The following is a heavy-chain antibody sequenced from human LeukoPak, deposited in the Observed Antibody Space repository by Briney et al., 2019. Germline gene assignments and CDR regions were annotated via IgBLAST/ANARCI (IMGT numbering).Heavy chain of an antibody. CDR2: IYYSGST. Sequence: KPSQTLSLTCTVSGGSISSGGYYWSWIRQHPGKGLEWIGYIYYSGSTYYNPSLKSRVTISVDTSKNQFSLKLSSVTAADTAVCYCARGGGSMVRGVIPRYGMDVWGKGTTVTVSS. V-gene: IGHV4-31*03. CDR3: ARGGGSMVRGVIPRYGMDV. D-gene: IGHD3-10*01. CDR1: GGSISSGGYY. J-gene: IGHJ6*04.